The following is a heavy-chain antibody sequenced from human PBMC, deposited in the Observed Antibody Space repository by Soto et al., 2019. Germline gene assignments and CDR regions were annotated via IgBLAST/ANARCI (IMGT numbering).Heavy chain of an antibody. D-gene: IGHD3-3*01. Sequence: QINLIESGPTLVKPTQTLTLTCTFSGFSLSTSGAAVAWVRQPPGRALEWLALIYWDGDKRYNASLGHRLTNNNDTSMNQVVLTLTNVDPADTATYYCAHRATMTIFGLIIDNGIWFDPWGQGTRVIVSS. V-gene: IGHV2-5*02. CDR1: GFSLSTSGAA. J-gene: IGHJ5*02. CDR3: AHRATMTIFGLIIDNGIWFDP. CDR2: IYWDGDK.